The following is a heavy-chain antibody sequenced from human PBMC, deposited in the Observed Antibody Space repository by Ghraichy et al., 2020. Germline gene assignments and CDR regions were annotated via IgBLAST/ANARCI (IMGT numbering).Heavy chain of an antibody. J-gene: IGHJ1*01. CDR3: AKDIKVAGTEYFQH. D-gene: IGHD6-19*01. V-gene: IGHV3-23*01. Sequence: GGSLRLSCAASGFTFSSYAMSWVRQAPGKRLEWVSAISGSGGSTYYADSVKGRLTISRDNSKNTLYLQMNSLRAEDTAVYYCAKDIKVAGTEYFQHWGQGTLVTVSS. CDR2: ISGSGGST. CDR1: GFTFSSYA.